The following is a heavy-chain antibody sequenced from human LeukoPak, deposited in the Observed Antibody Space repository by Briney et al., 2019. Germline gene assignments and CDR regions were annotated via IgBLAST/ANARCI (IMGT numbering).Heavy chain of an antibody. Sequence: PGGSLRLSCAASGFTLSNAWMNWVRQAPSKGLEWVGLIKSKANGDTRDYAAPVKGRFTISRDDSDNTLHLQMNSLKSEDTAVYYCVTEVSGSSPTWGQGTLVTVSS. CDR2: IKSKANGDTR. CDR1: GFTLSNAW. D-gene: IGHD1-26*01. J-gene: IGHJ4*02. V-gene: IGHV3-15*01. CDR3: VTEVSGSSPT.